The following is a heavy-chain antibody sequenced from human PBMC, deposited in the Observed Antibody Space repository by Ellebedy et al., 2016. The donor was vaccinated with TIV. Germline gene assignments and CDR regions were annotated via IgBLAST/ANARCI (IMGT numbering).Heavy chain of an antibody. CDR2: IYDSGAT. CDR3: ARGGSGYYWALAY. CDR1: EFTFRSYG. V-gene: IGHV3-66*01. Sequence: GESLKISCAASEFTFRSYGMHWVRQAPGKGPEWVSLIYDSGATRYADSVKGRFTIPRDNSKNTLYLQMNNLRVEDTAVYYCARGGSGYYWALAYWGQGTLVTVSS. J-gene: IGHJ4*02. D-gene: IGHD3-22*01.